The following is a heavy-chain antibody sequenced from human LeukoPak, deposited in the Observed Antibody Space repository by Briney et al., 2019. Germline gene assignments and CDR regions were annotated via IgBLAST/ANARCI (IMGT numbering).Heavy chain of an antibody. CDR1: GFTFSSYG. CDR3: AKDLRVVVAATGSYFDY. D-gene: IGHD2-15*01. CDR2: IRYDGSNN. V-gene: IGHV3-30*02. J-gene: IGHJ4*02. Sequence: GRSLRLSCAASGFTFSSYGMHWVRQAPGKGLEWVAFIRYDGSNNYYADSVKGRFTISRDNSKNTLYLQMNSLRAEDTAVYYCAKDLRVVVAATGSYFDYWGQGTLVTVSS.